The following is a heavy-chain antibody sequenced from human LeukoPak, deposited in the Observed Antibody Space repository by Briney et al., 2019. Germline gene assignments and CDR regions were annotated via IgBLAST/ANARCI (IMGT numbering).Heavy chain of an antibody. Sequence: PGGSLRLSCAASGFTVSSNYMSWVRQAPGKGLEWGSVIYSGGSTYYADSVKGRFTISRDNSKNTLYLQMNSLRAEDTAVYYCARDSIFGYSSSWYYFDYWGQGTLVTVSS. CDR3: ARDSIFGYSSSWYYFDY. D-gene: IGHD6-13*01. V-gene: IGHV3-53*01. J-gene: IGHJ4*02. CDR2: IYSGGST. CDR1: GFTVSSNY.